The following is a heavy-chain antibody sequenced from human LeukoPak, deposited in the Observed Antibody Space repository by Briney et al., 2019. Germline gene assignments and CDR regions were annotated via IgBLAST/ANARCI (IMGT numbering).Heavy chain of an antibody. CDR3: ARGRILLWFGELINWFDP. V-gene: IGHV1-8*02. D-gene: IGHD3-10*01. Sequence: ASVKVSCKASGGTFTHYVISWVRQAPGQGLEWMGWMNPNSGNTGYAQKFQGRVTMTRNTSISTAYMELSSLRSEDTAVYYCARGRILLWFGELINWFDPWGQGTLVTVSS. CDR1: GGTFTHYV. J-gene: IGHJ5*02. CDR2: MNPNSGNT.